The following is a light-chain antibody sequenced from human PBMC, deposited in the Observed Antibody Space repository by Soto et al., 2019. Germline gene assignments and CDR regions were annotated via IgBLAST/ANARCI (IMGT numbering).Light chain of an antibody. CDR1: SSDVGVYNY. CDR2: EVS. CDR3: SSYTTTSTLV. V-gene: IGLV2-14*01. Sequence: QLVLTQPASVSGSPGQSITISCTGTSSDVGVYNYVSWYQQHPGKAPKLMIYEVSNRPSGVSIRFSGSKSGNTASLTISGLQAEDEADYYCSSYTTTSTLVFGGGTKLTVL. J-gene: IGLJ3*02.